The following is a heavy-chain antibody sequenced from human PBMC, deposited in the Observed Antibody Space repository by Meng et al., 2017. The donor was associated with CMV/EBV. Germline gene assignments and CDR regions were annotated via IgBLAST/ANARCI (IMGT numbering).Heavy chain of an antibody. CDR2: IYSGGST. Sequence: GESLKISCAASGFTVSSNYMSWVRQAPGKGLEWVSVIYSGGSTYYADSVKGRFTISRDNSKNTLYLQMNSLRAEDTAVYYCARGTYYYGSGSANWFDPWGQGTLVTVSS. D-gene: IGHD3-10*01. CDR3: ARGTYYYGSGSANWFDP. J-gene: IGHJ5*02. V-gene: IGHV3-53*01. CDR1: GFTVSSNY.